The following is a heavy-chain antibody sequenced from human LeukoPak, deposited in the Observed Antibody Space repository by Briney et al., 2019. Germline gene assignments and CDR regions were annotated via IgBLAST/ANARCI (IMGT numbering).Heavy chain of an antibody. CDR1: GYTFSGHY. D-gene: IGHD2-2*01. CDR3: ARARGYCSNSNCFGWFDP. CDR2: INPKSGVT. V-gene: IGHV1-2*02. J-gene: IGHJ5*02. Sequence: GASVKVSCKASGYTFSGHYIHWVRQAPGQGLEWMGWINPKSGVTNSAPKFRDRATLTRDTSISTAFMEVSRLRSDDTAVYYCARARGYCSNSNCFGWFDPWGQGTLVTVSS.